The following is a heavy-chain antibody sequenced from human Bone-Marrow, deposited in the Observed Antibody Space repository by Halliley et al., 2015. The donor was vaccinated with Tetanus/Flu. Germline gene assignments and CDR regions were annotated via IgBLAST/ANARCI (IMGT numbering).Heavy chain of an antibody. D-gene: IGHD2-21*02. CDR2: IYYSGTT. V-gene: IGHV4-31*11. CDR3: ARRAFCGDDCFPFDY. J-gene: IGHJ4*02. Sequence: LRLSCAVSGFSIGSGGYYWSWIRQHPGKGLEWIGYIYYSGTTYYNPSLKSRVTISVDTSKNQFSLKLSSVTAADTAVYYCARRAFCGDDCFPFDYWGQGTLVTVSS. CDR1: GFSIGSGGYY.